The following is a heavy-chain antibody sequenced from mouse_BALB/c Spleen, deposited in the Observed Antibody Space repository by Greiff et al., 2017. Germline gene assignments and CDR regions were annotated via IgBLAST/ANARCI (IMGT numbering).Heavy chain of an antibody. D-gene: IGHD1-1*01. V-gene: IGHV5-6-5*01. CDR3: ARGGTTVVAPRYFDV. CDR2: ISSGGST. CDR1: GFTFSSYA. J-gene: IGHJ1*01. Sequence: EVMLVESGGGLVKLGGSLKLSCAASGFTFSSYAMSWVRQTPEKRLEWVASISSGGSTYYPDSVKGRFTISRDNARNILYLQMSSLRSEDTAMYYCARGGTTVVAPRYFDVWGAGTTVTVSS.